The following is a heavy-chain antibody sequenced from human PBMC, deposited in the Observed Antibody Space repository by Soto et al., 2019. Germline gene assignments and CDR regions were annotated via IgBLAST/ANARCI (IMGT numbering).Heavy chain of an antibody. J-gene: IGHJ6*02. CDR1: GYTFIYYY. V-gene: IGHV1-2*02. CDR2: INPHSGDT. Sequence: ASVKVSCKSSGYTFIYYYLHWVRQAPGQGLEWMGWINPHSGDTYYAEKFRGRVTMTRDTSITTVFMDLSRLTSDDTALYFCARRGQSYLSTRDSYGMDVWGQGTWVTVSS. D-gene: IGHD1-1*01. CDR3: ARRGQSYLSTRDSYGMDV.